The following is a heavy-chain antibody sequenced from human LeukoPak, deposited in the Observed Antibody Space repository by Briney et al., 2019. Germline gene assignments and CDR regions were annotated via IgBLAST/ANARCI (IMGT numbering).Heavy chain of an antibody. J-gene: IGHJ4*02. CDR1: GFTFDDYG. D-gene: IGHD2-15*01. V-gene: IGHV3-20*04. Sequence: GGSLRLSCVASGFTFDDYGMSLVRQAPGKGLEWVSGINWNGGSTGYADSVKGQFTISRDNAKNSLYLQMNSLRAEDTALYYCARDLRGGEAYWGQGTLVTVSS. CDR2: INWNGGST. CDR3: ARDLRGGEAY.